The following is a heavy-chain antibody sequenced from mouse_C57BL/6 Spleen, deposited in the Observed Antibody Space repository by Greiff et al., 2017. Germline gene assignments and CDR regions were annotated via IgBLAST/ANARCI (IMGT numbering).Heavy chain of an antibody. CDR3: ARSDYYYGSSHFDY. CDR2: IDPSDSYT. V-gene: IGHV1-69*01. Sequence: VQLQQPGAELVMPGASVKLSCKASGYTFTSYWMHWVKQRPGQGLEWIGEIDPSDSYTNYNQKFKGKSTLTVDKSSSTAYMQLSSLTSADSAVYYCARSDYYYGSSHFDYWGQGTTLTVSS. D-gene: IGHD1-1*01. J-gene: IGHJ2*01. CDR1: GYTFTSYW.